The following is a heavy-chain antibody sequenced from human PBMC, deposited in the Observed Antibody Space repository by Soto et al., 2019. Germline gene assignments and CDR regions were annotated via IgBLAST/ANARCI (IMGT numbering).Heavy chain of an antibody. Sequence: QVHLVQSGAEVKKPGASVKVSCKGSGYAFTTYGITWVRQAPGQGLEWMGWISVHNGNTNYAQKLQGRVTLPRDTPTTTPSMELRGLRPNNRAVYSCARGRYGDYWGQGALVTVSS. V-gene: IGHV1-18*01. D-gene: IGHD1-1*01. J-gene: IGHJ4*02. CDR3: ARGRYGDY. CDR2: ISVHNGNT. CDR1: GYAFTTYG.